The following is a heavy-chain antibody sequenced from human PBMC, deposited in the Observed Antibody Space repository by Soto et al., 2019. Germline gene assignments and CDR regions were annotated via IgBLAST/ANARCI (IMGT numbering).Heavy chain of an antibody. CDR1: GYSFTSYW. CDR3: ARLGCSSTSCYFDYYYYGMDV. CDR2: IYPGDSDT. D-gene: IGHD2-2*01. Sequence: PGESLKISCKGSGYSFTSYWIGWVRQMPGKGLEWMGIIYPGDSDTRYSPSFQGQVTISADKSISTAYLQWSSLKASDTAMYYCARLGCSSTSCYFDYYYYGMDVWGQGTTVTVSS. V-gene: IGHV5-51*01. J-gene: IGHJ6*02.